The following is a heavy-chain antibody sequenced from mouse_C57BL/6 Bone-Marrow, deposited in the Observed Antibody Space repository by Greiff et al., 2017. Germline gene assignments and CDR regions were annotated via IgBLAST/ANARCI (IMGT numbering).Heavy chain of an antibody. J-gene: IGHJ2*01. CDR2: IYPRSGNT. V-gene: IGHV1-81*01. CDR1: GYTFPSYG. Sequence: VKLQQSGAELARPGASVKLSCKASGYTFPSYGISWVKQRTGQGLEWIGEIYPRSGNTYYNETLKGKATLTADKSSSTAYMALRRLTSEDSAVYFCAREGPYFDYWGQGTTLTVSS. CDR3: AREGPYFDY.